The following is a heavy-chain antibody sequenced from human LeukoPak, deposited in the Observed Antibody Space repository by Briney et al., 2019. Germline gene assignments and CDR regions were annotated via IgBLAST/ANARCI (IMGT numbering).Heavy chain of an antibody. V-gene: IGHV4-34*01. Sequence: PPDTLSLTCAVYGGSFCGYYWSWIGQPPGKGVEWIGEINHSGSTNYNPSLKSRVTISVDTSKNQFSLKLSSVTAADTAVYYCARGSTGVWFDPWGQGTLVTVSS. CDR1: GGSFCGYY. CDR3: ARGSTGVWFDP. CDR2: INHSGST. J-gene: IGHJ5*02. D-gene: IGHD4-11*01.